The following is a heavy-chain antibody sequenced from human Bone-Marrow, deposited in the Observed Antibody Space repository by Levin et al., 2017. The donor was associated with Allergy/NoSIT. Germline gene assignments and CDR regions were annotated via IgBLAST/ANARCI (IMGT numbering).Heavy chain of an antibody. CDR2: IYSGGST. J-gene: IGHJ4*02. Sequence: GGSLRLSCTASGITVGNNYMCWVRQAPGKGLEWVSLIYSGGSTHYADSVEGRFTISRDSSKNTLYLQMNRLRAEDTAMYYCATRGSGRSLDSWGQGTLVTVSS. CDR1: GITVGNNY. D-gene: IGHD3-10*01. CDR3: ATRGSGRSLDS. V-gene: IGHV3-53*01.